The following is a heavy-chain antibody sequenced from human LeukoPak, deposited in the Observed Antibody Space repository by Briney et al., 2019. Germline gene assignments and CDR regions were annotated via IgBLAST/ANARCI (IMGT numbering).Heavy chain of an antibody. J-gene: IGHJ4*02. CDR3: TRDRVGGDLTGESLY. V-gene: IGHV1-18*01. CDR2: ISAFNGNT. CDR1: GYIFNNFG. D-gene: IGHD1-14*01. Sequence: ASVKVSCKTSGYIFNNFGITWVRQAPGQGLEWMGWISAFNGNTVYTQKVQGRLTLTTDTSTSTAFMEPRNLKSDDTGIYYCTRDRVGGDLTGESLYWGQGTLVTVS.